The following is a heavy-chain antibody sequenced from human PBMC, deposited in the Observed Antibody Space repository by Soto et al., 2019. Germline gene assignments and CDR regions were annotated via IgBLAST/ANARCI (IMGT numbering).Heavy chain of an antibody. V-gene: IGHV3-23*01. CDR2: IRGSSGST. CDR3: AKERSSGWSLDY. CDR1: GFTFSTFD. Sequence: PGGSLRLSCAASGFTFSTFDMTWVRQPPGKGLEWVSLIRGSSGSTYYADSVKGRFTVSRDNSKNTLYLQMNSLRAEDTAVFYCAKERSSGWSLDYWGQGTLVTVSS. J-gene: IGHJ4*02. D-gene: IGHD6-19*01.